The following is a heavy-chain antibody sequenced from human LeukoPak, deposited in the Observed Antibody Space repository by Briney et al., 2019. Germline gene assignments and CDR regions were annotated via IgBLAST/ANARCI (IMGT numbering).Heavy chain of an antibody. Sequence: GGSLRLSCAASGFTFSDYYMSWIRQAPGKGLEWVSYISSSGSTIYYADSVKGRFTISRDSAKNSLYLQMNSLRAEDTAVYYCARDWCSSTSCYYSHAYYYGMDVWGQGTTVTVSS. CDR2: ISSSGSTI. CDR3: ARDWCSSTSCYYSHAYYYGMDV. J-gene: IGHJ6*02. V-gene: IGHV3-11*01. D-gene: IGHD2-2*01. CDR1: GFTFSDYY.